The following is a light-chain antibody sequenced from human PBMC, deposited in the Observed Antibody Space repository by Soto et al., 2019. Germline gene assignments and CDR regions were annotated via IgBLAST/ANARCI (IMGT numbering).Light chain of an antibody. Sequence: EIAMTQSPATLSVSPGERATLSCRASQSISTELAWYQQIPGQPPRLLIYSASTRATGVPARFTGSGSGSEFTLTISGLQSEDFAIYYCQQGHNWPLTFGKGTRLEL. J-gene: IGKJ2*01. CDR3: QQGHNWPLT. CDR2: SAS. V-gene: IGKV3-15*01. CDR1: QSISTE.